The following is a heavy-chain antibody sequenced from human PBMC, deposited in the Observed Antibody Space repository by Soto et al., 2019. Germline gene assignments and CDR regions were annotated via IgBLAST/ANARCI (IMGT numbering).Heavy chain of an antibody. CDR2: ISGYNGDT. CDR1: GYTFTSYG. CDR3: ARDWVGDHAY. D-gene: IGHD4-17*01. Sequence: QVQLVQSGGEVKQPGASVKVSCKTSGYTFTSYGISWVRQAPGQGLEWMGWISGYNGDTKYVQKFQGRVTLTTDTSTNTAYMEVRGLSSDDTAVYYCARDWVGDHAYWGQGTVVTVSS. V-gene: IGHV1-18*01. J-gene: IGHJ4*02.